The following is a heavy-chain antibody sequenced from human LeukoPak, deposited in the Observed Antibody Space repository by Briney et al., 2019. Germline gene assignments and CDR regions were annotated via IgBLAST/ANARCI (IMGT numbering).Heavy chain of an antibody. D-gene: IGHD4-17*01. V-gene: IGHV4-59*01. Sequence: SETLSLTCTVSGGSISSYYWSWIRQPPGEGLEWIGYIYYSGSTNYNPSLKSRVTISVDTSKNQFSLKLSSVTAADTAVYYCARVTTTVTPGQYYYYGMDVWGKGTTVTVSS. CDR3: ARVTTTVTPGQYYYYGMDV. J-gene: IGHJ6*04. CDR2: IYYSGST. CDR1: GGSISSYY.